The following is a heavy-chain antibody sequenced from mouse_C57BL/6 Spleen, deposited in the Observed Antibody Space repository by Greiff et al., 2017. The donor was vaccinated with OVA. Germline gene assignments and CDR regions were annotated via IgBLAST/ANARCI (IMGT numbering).Heavy chain of an antibody. J-gene: IGHJ4*01. CDR2: INPSNGGT. CDR1: GYTFTSYW. V-gene: IGHV1-53*01. CDR3: ARWWGYYYSMDY. Sequence: VQLQQPGTELVKPGASVKLSCKASGYTFTSYWMHWVKQRPGQGLEWIGNINPSNGGTNYNEKFKSKATLTVDKSSSTADMLLNSLTSEDSAVYYCARWWGYYYSMDYWGQGTSVTVSS. D-gene: IGHD1-1*02.